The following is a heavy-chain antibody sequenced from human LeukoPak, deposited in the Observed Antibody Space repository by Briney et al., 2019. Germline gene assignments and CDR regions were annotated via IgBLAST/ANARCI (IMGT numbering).Heavy chain of an antibody. D-gene: IGHD5/OR15-5a*01. CDR1: GASVSGSAYY. V-gene: IGHV4-39*07. Sequence: SETLSLTCTVSGASVSGSAYYWGWIRQPPGKGLEWIGSIYHSGSTYYNPSLKSRVTISVDTSKNQFSLKLSSVTAADTAVYYCAREAQVYYFGYWGQGTLVTVSS. CDR2: IYHSGST. CDR3: AREAQVYYFGY. J-gene: IGHJ4*02.